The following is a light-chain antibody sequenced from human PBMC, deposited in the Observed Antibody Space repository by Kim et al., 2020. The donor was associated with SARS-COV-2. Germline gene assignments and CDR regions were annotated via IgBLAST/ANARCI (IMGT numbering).Light chain of an antibody. Sequence: SPGERVPLTCRASQSVRSGYISWCQQKPGPAPRLVIYGASTRATGIPTRFSGSGSGTDFTLTISSLQPEDFAVYYCQQDDKYPASFGPGTKVDIK. J-gene: IGKJ3*01. V-gene: IGKV3D-7*01. CDR1: QSVRSGY. CDR2: GAS. CDR3: QQDDKYPAS.